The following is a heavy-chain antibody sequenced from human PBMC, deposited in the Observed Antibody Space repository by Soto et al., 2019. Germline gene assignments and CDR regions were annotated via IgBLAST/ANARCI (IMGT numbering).Heavy chain of an antibody. D-gene: IGHD1-26*01. CDR2: ISYSSSYI. Sequence: GGSLRLSCSASGFTFSSYSMNWVRQAPGKGLEWVSSISYSSSYIYYADSVKGRFTISRDNAKNSLYLQMNSLRAEDTAVYYCARDLGRLMGATPGYWGQGTLVTVSS. V-gene: IGHV3-21*01. CDR1: GFTFSSYS. J-gene: IGHJ4*02. CDR3: ARDLGRLMGATPGY.